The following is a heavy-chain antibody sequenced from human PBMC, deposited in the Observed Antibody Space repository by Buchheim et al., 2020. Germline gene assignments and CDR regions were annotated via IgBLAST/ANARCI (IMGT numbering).Heavy chain of an antibody. CDR3: ARQDCYGSGSPLRRYYYYYGMDV. CDR2: IYPGDSDT. D-gene: IGHD3-10*01. CDR1: GYSFTSYW. V-gene: IGHV5-51*01. J-gene: IGHJ6*02. Sequence: EVQLVQSGAEVKKPGESLKISCKGSGYSFTSYWIGWVRQMPGKGLEWMGIIYPGDSDTRYSPSFQGQFTISADKSISPAYLQWSSLKASDTAMYYCARQDCYGSGSPLRRYYYYYGMDVWGQGTT.